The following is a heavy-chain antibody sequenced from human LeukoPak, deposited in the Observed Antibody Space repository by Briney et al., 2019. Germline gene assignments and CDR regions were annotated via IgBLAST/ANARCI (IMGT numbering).Heavy chain of an antibody. CDR2: IIPIFGTA. D-gene: IGHD4-17*01. J-gene: IGHJ2*01. V-gene: IGHV1-69*01. CDR1: GGTFSSYA. CDR3: ARDGQMSDYRWYFDL. Sequence: SVKVSCKASGGTFSSYAISWVRQAPGQGLEWMGGIIPIFGTANYAQKFQGRVTITADESTSTAYMELSSLRAEDTAVYYCARDGQMSDYRWYFDLWGRGTLVTVSS.